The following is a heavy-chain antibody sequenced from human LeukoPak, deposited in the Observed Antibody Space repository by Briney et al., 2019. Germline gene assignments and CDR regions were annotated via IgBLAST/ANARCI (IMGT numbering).Heavy chain of an antibody. Sequence: GGSLRLSCVASGFTFSTYAMSWVRQTPGKGLERVSVISGGGDITYYADSVKGRFTISRDNSENTVYLQMNSLRAENTAVYYCAKEQVVSPPWVSYFDYWGQGTLVTVSS. D-gene: IGHD1-26*01. V-gene: IGHV3-23*01. CDR1: GFTFSTYA. J-gene: IGHJ4*02. CDR2: ISGGGDIT. CDR3: AKEQVVSPPWVSYFDY.